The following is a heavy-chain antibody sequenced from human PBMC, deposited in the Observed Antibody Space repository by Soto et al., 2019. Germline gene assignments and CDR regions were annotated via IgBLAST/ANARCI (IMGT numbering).Heavy chain of an antibody. D-gene: IGHD3-16*01. V-gene: IGHV3-23*01. Sequence: LRLSCAASGFTFSSYAMSWVRQAPGKGLEWVSAISGSGGSTYYADSVKGRFTISRDNSKNTLYLQMNSLRAEDTAVYYCAKVSRLVPHPGFDYWGQGTLVTVSS. J-gene: IGHJ4*02. CDR3: AKVSRLVPHPGFDY. CDR1: GFTFSSYA. CDR2: ISGSGGST.